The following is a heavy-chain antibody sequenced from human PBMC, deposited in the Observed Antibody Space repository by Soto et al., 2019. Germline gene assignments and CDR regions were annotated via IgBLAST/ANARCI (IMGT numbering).Heavy chain of an antibody. Sequence: VQLLESGGGLVQPGGSLRLSCAASGFTFSSYAMSWVRQAPGKGLEWVSAISGSGGSTYYADSVKGRFTISRDNSKNTLYLQMNSLRAEDTAVYDCAKDRDFWSGYYPFDYWGQGTLVTVSS. J-gene: IGHJ4*02. CDR2: ISGSGGST. V-gene: IGHV3-23*01. CDR3: AKDRDFWSGYYPFDY. D-gene: IGHD3-3*01. CDR1: GFTFSSYA.